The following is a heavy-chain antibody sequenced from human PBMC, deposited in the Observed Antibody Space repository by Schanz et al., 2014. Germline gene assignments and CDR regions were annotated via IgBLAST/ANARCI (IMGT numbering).Heavy chain of an antibody. D-gene: IGHD3-22*01. CDR3: ARENSSGYSPAVTYYIDV. Sequence: EVQLVESGGGLVQPGGSLRLSCAASGFTFSTYWMHWVRQAPGKGLVWVSHINSDGTTTTYADSVKGRFTVSRDNNWKTLSLQMNSLRSDDTAIYHCARENSSGYSPAVTYYIDVWGKGTTVTVSS. J-gene: IGHJ6*03. CDR1: GFTFSTYW. CDR2: INSDGTTT. V-gene: IGHV3-74*01.